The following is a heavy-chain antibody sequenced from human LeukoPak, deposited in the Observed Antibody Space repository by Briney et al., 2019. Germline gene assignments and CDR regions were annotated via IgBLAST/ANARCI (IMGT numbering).Heavy chain of an antibody. CDR3: AKIWYYYGSGARDYYDSSGYDETYYFDY. CDR2: ISGSGGST. V-gene: IGHV3-23*01. CDR1: GFTFSSYA. Sequence: GGSLRLSCAASGFTFSSYAMSWVRQAPRKGLEWVSAISGSGGSTYYADSVKGRFTISRDNSKNTLYLQMNSLRAEDTAVYYCAKIWYYYGSGARDYYDSSGYDETYYFDYWGQGTLVTVSS. D-gene: IGHD3-22*01. J-gene: IGHJ4*02.